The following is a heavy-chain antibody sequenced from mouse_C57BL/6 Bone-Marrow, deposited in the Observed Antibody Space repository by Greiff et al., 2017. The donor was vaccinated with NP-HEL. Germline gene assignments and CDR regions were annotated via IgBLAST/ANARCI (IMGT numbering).Heavy chain of an antibody. J-gene: IGHJ1*03. Sequence: VQLQESGAELVKPGASVKISCKASGYAFSSYWMNWVKQRPGKGLEWIGQIYPGDGDTNYNGKFKGKATLTADKSSSTAYMQLSSLTSEDSAVYFCARREGSSYWYFDGWGTGTTVTVAS. D-gene: IGHD1-1*01. CDR2: IYPGDGDT. CDR3: ARREGSSYWYFDG. CDR1: GYAFSSYW. V-gene: IGHV1-80*01.